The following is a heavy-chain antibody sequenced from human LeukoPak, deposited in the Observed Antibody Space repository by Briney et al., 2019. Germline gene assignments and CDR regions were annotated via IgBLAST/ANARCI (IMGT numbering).Heavy chain of an antibody. CDR3: ARGRAAADY. CDR1: GFTSSSYW. V-gene: IGHV3-21*05. J-gene: IGHJ4*02. D-gene: IGHD6-25*01. CDR2: ISSSSSYT. Sequence: GGSLRLSCAASGFTSSSYWMHWVRQAPGKGLEWVSYISSSSSYTNYADSVKGRFTISRDNAKNSLYLQMNSLRAEDTAVYYCARGRAAADYWGQGTLVTVSS.